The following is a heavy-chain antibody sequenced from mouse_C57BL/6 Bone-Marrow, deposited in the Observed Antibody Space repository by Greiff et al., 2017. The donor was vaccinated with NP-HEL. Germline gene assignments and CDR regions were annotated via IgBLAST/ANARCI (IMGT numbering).Heavy chain of an antibody. D-gene: IGHD4-1*01. CDR1: GYTFTEYT. J-gene: IGHJ2*01. V-gene: IGHV1-62-2*01. CDR2: FYPGSGSI. Sequence: QVQLQQSGAELVKPGASVKLSCKASGYTFTEYTIHWVKQRSGQGLEWIGWFYPGSGSIKYNEKFKDKATLTADKSTSTVYVELSRLTSADSAVYFCARHEGTLWDEGGFDYWGQGTTLTVSS. CDR3: ARHEGTLWDEGGFDY.